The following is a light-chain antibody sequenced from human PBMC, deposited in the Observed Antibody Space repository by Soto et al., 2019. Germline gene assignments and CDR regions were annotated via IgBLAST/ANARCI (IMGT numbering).Light chain of an antibody. CDR2: SIN. CDR1: SSNIGSNT. V-gene: IGLV1-44*01. Sequence: QSVLTQPPSASGTPGQRVTISCSGSSSNIGSNTVNWYQQLPGTAPKLLIYSINHRPSGVPDRFSGSKSGTSASLAISGLQSEDEADYYCEAWDDSLNGYVFGTGTKVTVL. CDR3: EAWDDSLNGYV. J-gene: IGLJ1*01.